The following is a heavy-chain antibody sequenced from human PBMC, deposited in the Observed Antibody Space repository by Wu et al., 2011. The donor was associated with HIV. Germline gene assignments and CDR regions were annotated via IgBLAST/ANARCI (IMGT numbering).Heavy chain of an antibody. Sequence: QVQLVQSGAEVKKPGASVKVSXKASGDRFTSYYMHWVRQAPGQGLEWMGIINPSGGSTSYAQKFQGRVTMTSDASTSTVYLELSSLRSEDTALYYCARVWIPLAGPYFDYWGQGTLVTVSS. CDR3: ARVWIPLAGPYFDY. D-gene: IGHD6-19*01. CDR2: INPSGGST. V-gene: IGHV1-46*01. CDR1: GDRFTSYY. J-gene: IGHJ4*02.